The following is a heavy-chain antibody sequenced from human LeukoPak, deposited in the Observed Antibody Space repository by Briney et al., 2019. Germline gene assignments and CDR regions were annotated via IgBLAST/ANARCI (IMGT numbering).Heavy chain of an antibody. D-gene: IGHD5-18*01. CDR1: GFTFSSYS. V-gene: IGHV3-21*01. Sequence: PGGSLRLSCAASGFTFSSYSMNWVRQAPGQGLEWVSSISSSSSYIYYADSVKGRFTISRDNAKNSLYLQMNSLRAEDTAVYYCARGRGIQSQRADYWGQGTLVTVSS. CDR3: ARGRGIQSQRADY. J-gene: IGHJ4*02. CDR2: ISSSSSYI.